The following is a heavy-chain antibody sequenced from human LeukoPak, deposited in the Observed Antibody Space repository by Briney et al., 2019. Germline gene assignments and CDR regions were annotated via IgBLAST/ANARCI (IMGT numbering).Heavy chain of an antibody. CDR1: GGSISSSNW. J-gene: IGHJ4*02. CDR3: AKGSSWYSPFDY. Sequence: PSETLSLTCTVSGGSISSSNWWSWVRQPPGKGLEWIGEIYHSGSTNYNPSLKSRVTISVDKSKNQFSLKLSSVTAADTAVYYCAKGSSWYSPFDYWGQGTLVTVSS. CDR2: IYHSGST. V-gene: IGHV4-4*02. D-gene: IGHD6-13*01.